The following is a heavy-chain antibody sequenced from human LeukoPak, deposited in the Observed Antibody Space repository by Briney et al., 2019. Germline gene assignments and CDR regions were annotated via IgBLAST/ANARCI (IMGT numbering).Heavy chain of an antibody. CDR2: ISGSGGST. CDR3: AREYSSSRHMDY. Sequence: PGRSLRLSCAASGFTFDDYAMHWVRQAPGKGLEWVSAISGSGGSTYYADSVKGRFTISRDNSKNTLYLQMNSLRAEDTAVYYCAREYSSSRHMDYWGQGTLVTVSS. D-gene: IGHD6-13*01. V-gene: IGHV3-23*01. J-gene: IGHJ4*02. CDR1: GFTFDDYA.